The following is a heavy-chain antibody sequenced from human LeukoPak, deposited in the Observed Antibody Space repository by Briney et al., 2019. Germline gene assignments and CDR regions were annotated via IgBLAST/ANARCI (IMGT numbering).Heavy chain of an antibody. D-gene: IGHD5-12*01. CDR1: GFTFSICW. V-gene: IGHV3-7*01. Sequence: PGGSLRLFCAACGFTFSICWTSWVRQARGGGLEWVANIKQDGSEKYYVDSVKGRFTISRDNAKNSLYLQMNSLRAEDTAVYYCARDVLATGNYYYYMDVWGKGTTVTVSS. CDR2: IKQDGSEK. J-gene: IGHJ6*03. CDR3: ARDVLATGNYYYYMDV.